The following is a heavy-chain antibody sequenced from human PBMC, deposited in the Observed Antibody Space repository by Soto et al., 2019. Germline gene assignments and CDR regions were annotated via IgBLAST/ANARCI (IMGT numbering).Heavy chain of an antibody. Sequence: PGGSLRLSCAASGFTFSSYAMSWVRQAPGKGLEWVSAISGSGGSTYYADSVKGRFTISRDNAKNSLYLQMNSLRAEDTAVYYCARDGGYCSSTSCLYYYYYYMDVWGKGTTVTVSS. J-gene: IGHJ6*03. CDR1: GFTFSSYA. D-gene: IGHD2-2*01. CDR2: ISGSGGST. V-gene: IGHV3-23*01. CDR3: ARDGGYCSSTSCLYYYYYYMDV.